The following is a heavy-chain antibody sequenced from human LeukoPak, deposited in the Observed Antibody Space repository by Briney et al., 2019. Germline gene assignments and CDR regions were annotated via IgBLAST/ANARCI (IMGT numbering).Heavy chain of an antibody. D-gene: IGHD2-15*01. CDR3: VKDDGWYS. J-gene: IGHJ3*01. CDR2: ISLNSVKT. CDR1: GVPFYHYA. Sequence: PGRSLELFCSASGVPFYHYALHWVRPAPGEGLEGVSGISLNSVKTGYADSVKGRFIISRDNAKNSLYLQMNSLRTEDTALYYCVKDDGWYSWGQGTMVTVSS. V-gene: IGHV3-9*01.